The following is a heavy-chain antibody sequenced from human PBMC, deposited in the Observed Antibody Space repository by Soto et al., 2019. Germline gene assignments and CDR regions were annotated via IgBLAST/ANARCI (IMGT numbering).Heavy chain of an antibody. CDR3: ARGGDYYYGMDV. CDR1: GFTFSSYG. Sequence: PGGSLRLSCAASGFTFSSYGMHCVRQAPGKGLEWVAVIWYDGSNKYYADSVKGRFTISRDNSKNTLYLQMNSLRAEDTAVYYCARGGDYYYGMDVWGQGTTVTVSS. V-gene: IGHV3-33*01. J-gene: IGHJ6*02. CDR2: IWYDGSNK.